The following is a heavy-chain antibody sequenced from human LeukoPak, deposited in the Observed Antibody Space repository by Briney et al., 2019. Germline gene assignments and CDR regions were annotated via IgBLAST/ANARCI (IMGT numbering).Heavy chain of an antibody. J-gene: IGHJ5*02. V-gene: IGHV1-46*01. CDR1: GYGFSIYY. CDR3: ARSYGDYEP. CDR2: INPNDGRT. Sequence: ASVKVSCKASGYGFSIYYMHWVRQAPGEGLEWMGMINPNDGRTTYAQKFQGRVTMIRDTSTSTVYMELSSLRSEDTAVYYCARSYGDYEPWGQGTLVTVSS. D-gene: IGHD2-21*02.